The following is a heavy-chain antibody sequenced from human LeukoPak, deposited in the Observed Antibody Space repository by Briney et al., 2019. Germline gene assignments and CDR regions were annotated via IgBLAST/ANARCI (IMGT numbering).Heavy chain of an antibody. CDR3: ARLVGYRLIPLNWFDP. CDR1: GGSISSYY. V-gene: IGHV4-59*01. D-gene: IGHD5-18*01. Sequence: NTSETLSLTCTVSGGSISSYYWSWIRQPPGKGLEWIGYIYYSGSTNYNPSLQSRVTISVDTSKNQFSLKLSSVTAADTAVYYCARLVGYRLIPLNWFDPWGQGTLVTVSS. CDR2: IYYSGST. J-gene: IGHJ5*02.